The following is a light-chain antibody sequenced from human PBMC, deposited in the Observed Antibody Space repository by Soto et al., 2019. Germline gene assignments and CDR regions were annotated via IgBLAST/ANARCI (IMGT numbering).Light chain of an antibody. Sequence: EIVLTQSPGTLSLSPGERATLSCRASQSVSSTYLAWYQQRPGQAPKLLIYGASSRATGIPDRFSGSGSGTDFTLTINRLEPEDFAVYYCQRYGNSPPLTFGGGTKVEIK. J-gene: IGKJ4*01. CDR1: QSVSSTY. CDR2: GAS. CDR3: QRYGNSPPLT. V-gene: IGKV3-20*01.